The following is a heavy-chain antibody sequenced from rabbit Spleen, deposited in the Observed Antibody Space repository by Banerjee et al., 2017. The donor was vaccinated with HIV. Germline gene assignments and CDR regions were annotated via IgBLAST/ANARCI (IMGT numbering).Heavy chain of an antibody. J-gene: IGHJ4*01. Sequence: QQQLEESGGGLVKPGGTLTLTCTASGFSFSSDYYLCWVRQAPGKGLESIACIYGGVIDSTYYATWAKGRFTISKTSSTTVTLQMTSLTAADTATYFCARGSATMTMVITGFYFTLWGPGTLVTVS. CDR3: ARGSATMTMVITGFYFTL. D-gene: IGHD2-1*01. CDR1: GFSFSSDYY. CDR2: IYGGVIDST. V-gene: IGHV1S45*01.